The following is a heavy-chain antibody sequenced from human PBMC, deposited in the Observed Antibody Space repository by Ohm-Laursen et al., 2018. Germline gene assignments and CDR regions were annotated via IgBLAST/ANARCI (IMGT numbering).Heavy chain of an antibody. D-gene: IGHD5-12*01. V-gene: IGHV3-11*04. CDR3: ARIYGGSEPPDY. CDR1: GFTFSDYY. J-gene: IGHJ4*02. CDR2: ISSSGSTI. Sequence: GSLRLSCTASGFTFSDYYMSWIRQAPGKGLEWVSYISSSGSTIYYADSVKGRFTISRDNAKNSLYLQVSSLRAEDTAVYYCARIYGGSEPPDYWGQGTLVTVSS.